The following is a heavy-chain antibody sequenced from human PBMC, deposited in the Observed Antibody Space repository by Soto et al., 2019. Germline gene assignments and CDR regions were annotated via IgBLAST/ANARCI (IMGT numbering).Heavy chain of an antibody. CDR1: GGTFSSYA. J-gene: IGHJ4*02. CDR3: ARDFLPGDFDVKSWPRFNIDF. D-gene: IGHD3-9*01. Sequence: SVKVSCKASGGTFSSYAISWVRQAPGQGLEWMGGIIPIFGTANYAQRFQGRVTITADESTSTAYMELSSLRSEDTAVYYCARDFLPGDFDVKSWPRFNIDFWGQGTLVTVSS. CDR2: IIPIFGTA. V-gene: IGHV1-69*13.